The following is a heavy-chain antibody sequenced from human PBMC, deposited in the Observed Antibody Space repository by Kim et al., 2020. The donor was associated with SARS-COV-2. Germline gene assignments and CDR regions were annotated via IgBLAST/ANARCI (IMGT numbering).Heavy chain of an antibody. CDR1: GGSFSGYY. Sequence: SETLSLTCAVYGGSFSGYYWSWIRQPPGKGLEWIGEINHSGSTNYNPSLKSRVTISVDTSKNQFSLKLSSVTAADTAVYYCARGMGLVRHGYWGQGTLVT. J-gene: IGHJ4*02. CDR2: INHSGST. D-gene: IGHD6-19*01. V-gene: IGHV4-34*01. CDR3: ARGMGLVRHGY.